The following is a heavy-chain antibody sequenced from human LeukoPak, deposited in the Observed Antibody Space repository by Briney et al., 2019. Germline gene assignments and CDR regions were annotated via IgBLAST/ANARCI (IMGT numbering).Heavy chain of an antibody. CDR2: MNPNSGNT. CDR1: GYTFTSYD. Sequence: ASVKVSCKASGYTFTSYDINWVRQATGQGLEWMGWMNPNSGNTGYAQKFQGRVTMTRNTSISTAHMELSSLRSEDTAVYYCARALDYDYVWGSPDAFDIWGQGTMVTVSS. J-gene: IGHJ3*02. CDR3: ARALDYDYVWGSPDAFDI. V-gene: IGHV1-8*01. D-gene: IGHD3-16*01.